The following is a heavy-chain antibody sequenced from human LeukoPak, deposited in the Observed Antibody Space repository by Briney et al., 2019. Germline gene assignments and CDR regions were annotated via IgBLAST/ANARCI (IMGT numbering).Heavy chain of an antibody. Sequence: GESLETSFKASGYSFTTYFLGWVRQMPGKGLEWMGIIYPGDSDTRYSPSFQGQVTISADKSISTAFLQWSSLKASDTAMYYCATFFSPAVVYPPYYWGQGTLVTVSS. CDR1: GYSFTTYF. V-gene: IGHV5-51*01. CDR3: ATFFSPAVVYPPYY. J-gene: IGHJ4*02. D-gene: IGHD4-23*01. CDR2: IYPGDSDT.